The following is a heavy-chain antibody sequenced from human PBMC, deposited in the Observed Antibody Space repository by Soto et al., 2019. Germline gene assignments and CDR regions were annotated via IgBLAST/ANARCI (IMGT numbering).Heavy chain of an antibody. V-gene: IGHV4-34*01. CDR2: INHSGST. CDR3: ARDKITGLFDY. CDR1: GGSFSGYY. Sequence: QVQLQQWGAGLLKPSETLSLTCAVYGGSFSGYYWTWIRQPPGTGREWIGEINHSGSTNYNQSLKSRVTISVDTSKNMFSLKLTSVTSADTAVYYCARDKITGLFDYWGQGTLVTVSS. J-gene: IGHJ4*02. D-gene: IGHD2-8*02.